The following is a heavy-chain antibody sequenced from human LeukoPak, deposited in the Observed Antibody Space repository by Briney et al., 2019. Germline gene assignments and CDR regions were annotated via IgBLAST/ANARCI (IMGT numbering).Heavy chain of an antibody. V-gene: IGHV4-59*01. CDR1: GGSISSYY. Sequence: SETLSLTCIVSGGSISSYYWSWIRQPPGKGLEWIGYIYYSGSTNYNPSLKSRVTISVDTSKNQFSLKLSSVTAADTAVYYCARVTGYMIEDYFDYWGQGTLVTVSS. CDR2: IYYSGST. CDR3: ARVTGYMIEDYFDY. J-gene: IGHJ4*02. D-gene: IGHD3-9*01.